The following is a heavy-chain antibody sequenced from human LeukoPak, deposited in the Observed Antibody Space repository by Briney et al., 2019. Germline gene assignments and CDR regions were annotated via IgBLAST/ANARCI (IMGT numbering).Heavy chain of an antibody. J-gene: IGHJ4*02. CDR2: ISPSGGIT. CDR3: ARDHVAVAGE. V-gene: IGHV3-23*01. D-gene: IGHD6-19*01. Sequence: GGTLRLSCAASGFTFSSHGMNWVRQAPGKGLEWVSGISPSGGITYYTDSVKGRFTISRDNSKNMLYLQMNSLRAEDTAVYYCARDHVAVAGEWGQGTLVTVSS. CDR1: GFTFSSHG.